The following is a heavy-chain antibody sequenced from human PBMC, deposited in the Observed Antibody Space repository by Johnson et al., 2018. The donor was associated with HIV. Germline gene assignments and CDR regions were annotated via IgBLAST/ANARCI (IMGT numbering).Heavy chain of an antibody. D-gene: IGHD6-13*01. CDR2: ISYDGRNK. J-gene: IGHJ3*02. Sequence: QVQLVESGGGLVQPGGSLRLSCAASGFTFSSYAMHWVRQAPGKGLEWVAVISYDGRNKYYADSVKGRFTISRDNSKNTLYLQMNSLRAEDTALYYCANGRGSSWTPYDAFDIWGQGTRVTVSS. V-gene: IGHV3-30*04. CDR3: ANGRGSSWTPYDAFDI. CDR1: GFTFSSYA.